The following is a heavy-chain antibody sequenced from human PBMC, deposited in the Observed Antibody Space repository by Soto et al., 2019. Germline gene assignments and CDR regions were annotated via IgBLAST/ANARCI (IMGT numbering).Heavy chain of an antibody. V-gene: IGHV3-11*05. Sequence: QVQLVESGGDLVKPGGSLRLSCAASGFTFSDYYMSWIRQAPGKGLEIVPYISGTKSFTYYADSVKGRLTLSRDNAKNSLFHQMNTLRSEDAAVEYCASVQWGRLLSSFEDALDLVGQGTMVTVSS. D-gene: IGHD1-26*01. CDR2: ISGTKSFT. J-gene: IGHJ3*01. CDR3: ASVQWGRLLSSFEDALDL. CDR1: GFTFSDYY.